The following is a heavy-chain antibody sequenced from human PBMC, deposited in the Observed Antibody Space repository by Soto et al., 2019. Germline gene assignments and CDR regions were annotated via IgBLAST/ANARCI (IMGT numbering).Heavy chain of an antibody. J-gene: IGHJ4*02. CDR3: VSRAVAGTNPAYYFDY. V-gene: IGHV5-51*03. CDR1: GYSFTSYW. D-gene: IGHD6-19*01. Sequence: GESLKISCKGSGYSFTSYWIGWVRQMPGKGLEWMGIIYPGDSDTRYSPSFQGQVTISADKSISTAYLQWSSLKASDTAMYYCVSRAVAGTNPAYYFDYRGQGTLVTVSS. CDR2: IYPGDSDT.